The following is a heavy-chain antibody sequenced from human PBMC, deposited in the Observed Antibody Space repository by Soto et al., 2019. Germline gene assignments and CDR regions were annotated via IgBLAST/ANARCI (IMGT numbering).Heavy chain of an antibody. V-gene: IGHV1-8*01. CDR3: ARGDGYIFDY. CDR1: GYTFISYD. J-gene: IGHJ4*02. CDR2: MNPNTGDT. D-gene: IGHD5-12*01. Sequence: QVQLVQSGAEVKKPGASVKVSCKASGYTFISYDINWVRQATGQGLEWMGWMNPNTGDTGYAQKFQGRVTMTRNTSINTANLESSSLRSHDTAVYFCARGDGYIFDYWGQGTLVTVSS.